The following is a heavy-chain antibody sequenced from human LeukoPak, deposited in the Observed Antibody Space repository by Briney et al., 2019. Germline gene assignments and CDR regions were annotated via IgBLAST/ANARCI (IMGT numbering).Heavy chain of an antibody. CDR1: GYTLTSYF. CDR3: ARAGVVGATRGPFDY. Sequence: ASVTVSCKASGYTLTSYFIHWVRQAPGQGLEWMGIINPSGGTTRYAQKFQDRITITRDTSTSTVYMELSSLRSEDTAVYYCARAGVVGATRGPFDYWGQETLVTVSS. V-gene: IGHV1-46*01. CDR2: INPSGGTT. D-gene: IGHD1-26*01. J-gene: IGHJ4*01.